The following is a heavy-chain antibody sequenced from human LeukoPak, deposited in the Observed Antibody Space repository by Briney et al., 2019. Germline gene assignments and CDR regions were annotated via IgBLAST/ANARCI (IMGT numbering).Heavy chain of an antibody. V-gene: IGHV4-4*07. CDR3: ARAVHCSGGSCYFDY. J-gene: IGHJ4*02. CDR1: GGSISSYS. CDR2: IYTSGST. D-gene: IGHD2-15*01. Sequence: SETLSLTCTVSGGSISSYSWSWIRQPAGKGLEWIGRIYTSGSTKYNPSLTSRVTMSVDTSKNQFSLKLRSVTAADTSVYYCARAVHCSGGSCYFDYWGQGTLVTVSS.